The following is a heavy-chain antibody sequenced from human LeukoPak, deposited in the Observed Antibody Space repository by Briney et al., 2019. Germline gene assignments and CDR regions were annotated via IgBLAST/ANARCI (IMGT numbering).Heavy chain of an antibody. J-gene: IGHJ4*02. D-gene: IGHD5-12*01. Sequence: GGSLRLSCAASGLTFSTYWMDWVRQAPGKGLVWVSRINSDGSATTYADSVKGRFTISRDNAKNSLYLQMNSLRAEDTAVYYCASSTEGWLGDYWGQGTLVTVSS. CDR1: GLTFSTYW. V-gene: IGHV3-74*01. CDR2: INSDGSAT. CDR3: ASSTEGWLGDY.